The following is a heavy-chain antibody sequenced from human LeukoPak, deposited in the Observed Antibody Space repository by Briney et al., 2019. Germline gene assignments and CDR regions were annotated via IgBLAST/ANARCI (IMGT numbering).Heavy chain of an antibody. Sequence: SETLSLTCAVYGGSFSGYYWSWIRQPPGKGLEWIGEINHSGSTNYNPSLKSRVTISVDTSKNQFSLKLSSVTAADTAVYYCASRRYCGGDCYSGRWFDPWGQGTLVTVSS. CDR3: ASRRYCGGDCYSGRWFDP. CDR2: INHSGST. D-gene: IGHD2-21*02. J-gene: IGHJ5*02. CDR1: GGSFSGYY. V-gene: IGHV4-34*01.